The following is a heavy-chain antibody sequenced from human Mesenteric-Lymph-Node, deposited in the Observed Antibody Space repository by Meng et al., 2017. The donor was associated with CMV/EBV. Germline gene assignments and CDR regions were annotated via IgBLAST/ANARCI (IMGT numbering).Heavy chain of an antibody. D-gene: IGHD5/OR15-5a*01. V-gene: IGHV1-2*06. J-gene: IGHJ4*02. CDR3: ANIVSANDY. Sequence: KVYCKASGYNFTGYYMNWVRQAPGQGLEWMGRINPNNGDTNYAQKFQGRVTMTRDTSISTAYMELSGLRSDDTAVYYCANIVSANDYWGQGTLVTVSS. CDR1: GYNFTGYY. CDR2: INPNNGDT.